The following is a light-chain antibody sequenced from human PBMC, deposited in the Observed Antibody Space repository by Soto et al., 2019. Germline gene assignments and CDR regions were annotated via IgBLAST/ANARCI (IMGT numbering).Light chain of an antibody. CDR1: QSVSSSY. V-gene: IGKV3-20*01. J-gene: IGKJ1*01. CDR3: QQYDSSPWT. Sequence: EIVLTQSPGTLSLSPGERATLSCRASQSVSSSYLAWYQQKPGQAPRLLIYGASSRATGIPDRFTGSGSGTDFTLTISRLEPEDFAVYYCQQYDSSPWTFGQETTVEIK. CDR2: GAS.